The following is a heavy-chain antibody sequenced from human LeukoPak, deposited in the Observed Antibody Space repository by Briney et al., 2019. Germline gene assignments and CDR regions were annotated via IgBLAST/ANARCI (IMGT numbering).Heavy chain of an antibody. J-gene: IGHJ4*02. CDR3: AIDMTTVSPALGY. CDR1: GGSISSSSYY. D-gene: IGHD4-11*01. Sequence: PSENLSLTCTVSGGSISSSSYYWGWIRQPPGKGLEWIGSIYYSGSTYYNPSLKSRVTISVDTSKNQFSLKLSSVTAADTAVYYCAIDMTTVSPALGYWGQGTLVTVSS. CDR2: IYYSGST. V-gene: IGHV4-39*01.